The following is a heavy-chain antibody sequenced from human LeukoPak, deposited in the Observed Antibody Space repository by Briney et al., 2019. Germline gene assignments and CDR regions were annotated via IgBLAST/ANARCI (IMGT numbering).Heavy chain of an antibody. CDR1: GGSISSGGYY. CDR3: ARVVYRYGLPTGNFAY. Sequence: SETLSLTCTVSGGSISSGGYYWSWIRQHPGKGLEWIGYIYYSGSPYHNPSLESRVTISVDTSKNQFSLKLSSVSAADTAVYYCARVVYRYGLPTGNFAYWGQGALVTVSS. J-gene: IGHJ4*02. D-gene: IGHD5-18*01. CDR2: IYYSGSP. V-gene: IGHV4-31*03.